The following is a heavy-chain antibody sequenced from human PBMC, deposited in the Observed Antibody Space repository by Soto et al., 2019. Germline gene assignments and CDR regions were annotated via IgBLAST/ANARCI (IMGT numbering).Heavy chain of an antibody. CDR2: IIPILGIA. Sequence: GASVKVSCKASGGTFSSYTISWVRQAPGQGLEWMGRIIPILGIANYAQKFQGRVTITADKSTSTAYMELSSLRSEDTAVYYCARACSGGSCLADYWGQGTLVTVSS. CDR1: GGTFSSYT. J-gene: IGHJ4*02. D-gene: IGHD2-15*01. V-gene: IGHV1-69*02. CDR3: ARACSGGSCLADY.